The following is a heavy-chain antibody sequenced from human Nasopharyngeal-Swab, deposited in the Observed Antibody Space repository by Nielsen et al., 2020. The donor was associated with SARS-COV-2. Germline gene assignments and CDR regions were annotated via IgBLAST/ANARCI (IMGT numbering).Heavy chain of an antibody. CDR3: AKGLVEYYDILTGYYIIGY. Sequence: VRQAPGKGLEWVSAISGSGGSTYYADSVKGRFTISRDNSKNTLYLQMNSLRAEDTAVYYCAKGLVEYYDILTGYYIIGYWGQGTLVTRLL. CDR2: ISGSGGST. J-gene: IGHJ4*02. V-gene: IGHV3-23*01. D-gene: IGHD3-9*01.